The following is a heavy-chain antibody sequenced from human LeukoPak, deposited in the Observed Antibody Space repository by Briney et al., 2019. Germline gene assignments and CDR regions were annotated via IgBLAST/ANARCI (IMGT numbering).Heavy chain of an antibody. CDR1: GYTLTELS. D-gene: IGHD6-19*01. CDR3: ATLRGRLGMSIAVAQGSFDI. J-gene: IGHJ3*02. CDR2: FDPEDGET. Sequence: GASVKVSCKVSGYTLTELSMHWVRQAPGKGLEWMGGFDPEDGETIYAQKFQGRVTMTEDTSTDTAYMELSSLRSEDTAVYYCATLRGRLGMSIAVAQGSFDIWGQGTMVTVSS. V-gene: IGHV1-24*01.